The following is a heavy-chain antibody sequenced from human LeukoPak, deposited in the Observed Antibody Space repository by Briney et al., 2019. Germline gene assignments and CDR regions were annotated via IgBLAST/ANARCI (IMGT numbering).Heavy chain of an antibody. CDR1: GGSIRSYY. V-gene: IGHV4-4*07. CDR3: ARVPGYYDILTGYSPHWYFDL. J-gene: IGHJ2*01. Sequence: TPSETLSLTCTVSGGSIRSYYWSWIRQSVGKGLEWIGRRYTRGTTSYNPSLKSRVTMSVDTSKNQFSLKLSSVTAADTAVYYCARVPGYYDILTGYSPHWYFDLWGRGTLVTVSS. CDR2: RYTRGTT. D-gene: IGHD3-9*01.